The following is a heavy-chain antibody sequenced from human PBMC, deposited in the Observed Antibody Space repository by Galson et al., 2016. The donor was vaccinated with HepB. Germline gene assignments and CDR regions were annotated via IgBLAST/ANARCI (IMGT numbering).Heavy chain of an antibody. CDR2: ISATGSRI. J-gene: IGHJ1*01. CDR3: VVWFEGRRNN. Sequence: SLRLSCAASGFTFSKFAISWVRQAPGKGLEWVSGISATGSRIYSADSVKGRFTISRDNSNNTLYLQMHSLRSEDTAMYYCVVWFEGRRNNWGQGTLVTVSS. D-gene: IGHD3-10*01. V-gene: IGHV3-23*01. CDR1: GFTFSKFA.